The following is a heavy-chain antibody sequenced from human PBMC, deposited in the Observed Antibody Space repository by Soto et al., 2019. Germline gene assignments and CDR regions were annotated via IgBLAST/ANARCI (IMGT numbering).Heavy chain of an antibody. J-gene: IGHJ4*02. CDR3: ARHGSSGNYDY. CDR2: VYPSDSDV. V-gene: IGHV5-51*01. D-gene: IGHD1-26*01. Sequence: GESLKISCQGSGYRFTSSWIGWVRQMPGKGLEWLGNVYPSDSDVRYSPSFQGHVTISADKSINTAYLQWSSLKASDSAMYYCARHGSSGNYDYWGQGTQVTVSS. CDR1: GYRFTSSW.